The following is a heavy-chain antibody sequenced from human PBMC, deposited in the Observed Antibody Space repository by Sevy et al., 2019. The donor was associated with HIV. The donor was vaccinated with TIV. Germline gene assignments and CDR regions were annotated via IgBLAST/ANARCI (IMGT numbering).Heavy chain of an antibody. J-gene: IGHJ4*02. V-gene: IGHV3-74*01. D-gene: IGHD3-3*01. CDR2: FNSDGSIT. Sequence: GGSLRLSCATSGFTFTTYWMHWVRQSPGKGLVWVSRFNSDGSITDYADSVKGRFTMSRDNAKNTLYLQMNSLRAEDTAVYYCARDQFSYFDYWGQGTLVTVSS. CDR1: GFTFTTYW. CDR3: ARDQFSYFDY.